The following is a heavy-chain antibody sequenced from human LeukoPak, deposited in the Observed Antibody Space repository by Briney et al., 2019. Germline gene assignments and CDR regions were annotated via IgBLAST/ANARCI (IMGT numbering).Heavy chain of an antibody. D-gene: IGHD1-14*01. Sequence: ASVKVSCKASGYTFTGYYMHWVRQAPGQGLEWMGWIKPNSGGTNYAQKFQARVTMTRDSSISTAYMELRRLGPDDTAMYYCARGDLGEWRNHAYWGQGTLVTVSS. V-gene: IGHV1-2*02. CDR3: ARGDLGEWRNHAY. CDR2: IKPNSGGT. CDR1: GYTFTGYY. J-gene: IGHJ4*02.